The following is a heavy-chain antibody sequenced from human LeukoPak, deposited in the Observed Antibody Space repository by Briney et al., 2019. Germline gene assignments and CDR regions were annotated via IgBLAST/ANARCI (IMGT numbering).Heavy chain of an antibody. V-gene: IGHV4-38-2*02. J-gene: IGHJ3*02. CDR3: ASLLYDSSGYYQAFDI. CDR1: GYSISSGYY. CDR2: IYHSGST. Sequence: SETLSLTCTVSGYSISSGYYWGWIRQPPGKGLEWIGSIYHSGSTYYNPSLKSRVTISVDTSKNQFSLTLSTVTAADTAVYYCASLLYDSSGYYQAFDIWGQGTMVTVSS. D-gene: IGHD3-22*01.